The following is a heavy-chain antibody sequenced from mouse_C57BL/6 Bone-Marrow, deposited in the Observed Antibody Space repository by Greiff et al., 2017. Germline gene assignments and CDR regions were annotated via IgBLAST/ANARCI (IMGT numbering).Heavy chain of an antibody. Sequence: QVQLQQSGAELARPGASVKLSCKASGYTFTSSGISWVKQRTGQGLEWIGEIYPRSGNTYYNEKFKGKATLTADKSSSTAYMELRSLTSEDSAVYFCARSVACFAYWGQGTLVTVSA. D-gene: IGHD1-1*01. V-gene: IGHV1-81*01. CDR3: ARSVACFAY. CDR1: GYTFTSSG. J-gene: IGHJ3*01. CDR2: IYPRSGNT.